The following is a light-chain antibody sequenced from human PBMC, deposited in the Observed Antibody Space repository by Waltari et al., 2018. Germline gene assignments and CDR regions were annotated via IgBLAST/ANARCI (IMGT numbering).Light chain of an antibody. CDR2: DAS. V-gene: IGKV1-33*01. Sequence: DIQMPQSPSSLSASVGDRVPITCQASHDISNYLNWYQQKPGKAPKLLIYDASNLETGVPSRFSGSGSGTDFSFTISSLQPEDIATYYCQQFDNLVYTFGQGTKLEIK. CDR1: HDISNY. J-gene: IGKJ2*01. CDR3: QQFDNLVYT.